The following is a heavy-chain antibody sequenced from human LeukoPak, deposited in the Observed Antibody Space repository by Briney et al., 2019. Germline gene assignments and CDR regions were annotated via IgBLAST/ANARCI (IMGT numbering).Heavy chain of an antibody. CDR3: ARGITAGVDY. CDR2: VRPRNGPT. J-gene: IGHJ4*02. V-gene: IGHV1-8*01. D-gene: IGHD3-3*01. Sequence: AASVSVSCKASGYTFTSFDMNWVRQATGQGPEWMGWVRPRNGPTGYAQTFQGRLTMTTDVSRSTVSMDLSRLRSDDTAVYYCARGITAGVDYWGQGTVVTVSS. CDR1: GYTFTSFD.